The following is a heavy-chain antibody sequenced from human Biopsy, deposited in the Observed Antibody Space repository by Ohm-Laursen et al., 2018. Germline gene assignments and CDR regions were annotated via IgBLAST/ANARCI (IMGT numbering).Heavy chain of an antibody. CDR3: AREAIGYQLPCDD. V-gene: IGHV1-69*04. Sequence: GASVKVSCKTSTGTFDSYGVTWVRQAPGQGLEWMGRIIPILRTKTYAPKFQGRVTFTADKSSSTAYLELSSLTSEDTAMFYCAREAIGYQLPCDDWGQGTLVTVSS. CDR2: IIPILRTK. CDR1: TGTFDSYG. D-gene: IGHD2-15*01. J-gene: IGHJ4*02.